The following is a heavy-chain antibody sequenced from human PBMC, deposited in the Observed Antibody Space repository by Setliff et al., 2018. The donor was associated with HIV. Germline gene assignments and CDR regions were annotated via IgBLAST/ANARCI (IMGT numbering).Heavy chain of an antibody. CDR2: VSGYNGNT. D-gene: IGHD3-10*01. J-gene: IGHJ3*02. V-gene: IGHV1-18*04. CDR1: GYSFTFYG. Sequence: ASVKVSCKASGYSFTFYGLHWVRQAPGQGLEGMGWVSGYNGNTKYAENFQDRLTLTTDASTGTGFMELRGLRSDDTAVYYCATPGVGAGAFDIWGRGTMVTVSS. CDR3: ATPGVGAGAFDI.